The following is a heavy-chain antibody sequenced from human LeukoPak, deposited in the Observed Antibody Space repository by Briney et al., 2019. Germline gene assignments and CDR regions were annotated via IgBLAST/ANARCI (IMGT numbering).Heavy chain of an antibody. CDR3: ARGSVVPAAHLTTFDY. Sequence: SVKVSCKASGGTFSSYAISWVRQAPGQGLEWMGGIIPIFGTANYAQKFQGRVTITTDESTSTAYMELSSLRSEDTAVYYCARGSVVPAAHLTTFDYWGQGTLVTVSS. CDR1: GGTFSSYA. V-gene: IGHV1-69*05. CDR2: IIPIFGTA. J-gene: IGHJ4*02. D-gene: IGHD2-2*01.